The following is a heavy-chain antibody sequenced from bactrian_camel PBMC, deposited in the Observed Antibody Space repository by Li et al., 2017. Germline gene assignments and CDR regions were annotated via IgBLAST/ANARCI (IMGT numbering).Heavy chain of an antibody. D-gene: IGHD1*01. Sequence: HVQLVESGGGSVQVGGSLRLSCVASVDTIGRYCMGWFRQIPDKEREGIAGIESDGSTSYADSVKGRFTVSQDSADNTLYLQMNNLKPEDTAIYYCAGDWGRSRNSKLCYDGRWSFAPRAMGQGTQVTVS. J-gene: IGHJ4*01. CDR2: IESDGST. CDR1: VDTIGRYC. V-gene: IGHV3S55*01.